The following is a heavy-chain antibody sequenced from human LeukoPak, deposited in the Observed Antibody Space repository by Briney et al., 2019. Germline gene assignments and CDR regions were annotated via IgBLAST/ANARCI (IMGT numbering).Heavy chain of an antibody. CDR2: IYSGGST. D-gene: IGHD6-6*01. J-gene: IGHJ6*03. CDR3: ARVIAAGPYYYYYYMDV. Sequence: PGGSLRLSCAASGFTFSSYWMSWVRQAPGKGLEWVSVIYSGGSTYYADSVKGRFTISRDNSKNTLYLQMNSLRAEDTAVYYCARVIAAGPYYYYYYMDVWGKGTTVTVSS. CDR1: GFTFSSYW. V-gene: IGHV3-53*01.